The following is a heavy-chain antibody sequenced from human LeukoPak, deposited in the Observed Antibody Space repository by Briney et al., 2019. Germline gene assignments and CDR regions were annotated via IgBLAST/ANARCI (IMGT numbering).Heavy chain of an antibody. V-gene: IGHV1-2*04. Sequence: ASVKVSCKASGYTFTGYYMHWVRQAPGQGLEWMGWINPNSGGTNYAQKFQGWVTMTRDTSISTAYMVLSRLRSDDTAVYYCARGDYDILTGFDYWGQGTLVTVSS. CDR2: INPNSGGT. CDR1: GYTFTGYY. J-gene: IGHJ4*02. D-gene: IGHD3-9*01. CDR3: ARGDYDILTGFDY.